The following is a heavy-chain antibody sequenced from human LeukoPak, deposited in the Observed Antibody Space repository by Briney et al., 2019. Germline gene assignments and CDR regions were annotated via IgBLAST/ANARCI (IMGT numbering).Heavy chain of an antibody. D-gene: IGHD3-22*01. Sequence: SETLSLTCTVSGGSISTYYWSWIRQPPRKGLEWIGFICYSGSTNYNPSLKSRVTISVDTSKNQFSLKLSSVTAADTAVYYCASFYDSSGYFDYWGQGTLVTVSS. CDR2: ICYSGST. V-gene: IGHV4-59*01. CDR3: ASFYDSSGYFDY. J-gene: IGHJ4*02. CDR1: GGSISTYY.